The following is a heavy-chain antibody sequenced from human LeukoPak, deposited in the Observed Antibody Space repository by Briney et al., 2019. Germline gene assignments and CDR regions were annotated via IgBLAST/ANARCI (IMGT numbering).Heavy chain of an antibody. CDR3: ARAEPRYCSGGSCYSVSGYYYYGMDV. CDR1: GGSISSSSYY. V-gene: IGHV4-39*01. D-gene: IGHD2-15*01. Sequence: PSETLSLTGTVSGGSISSSSYYWGWIRQPPGKGLEWIGSIYYSGSTYSNPSLESRVTISVDTSKNQFSLKLSSVTAADTAVYYCARAEPRYCSGGSCYSVSGYYYYGMDVWGQGTTVTVSS. CDR2: IYYSGST. J-gene: IGHJ6*02.